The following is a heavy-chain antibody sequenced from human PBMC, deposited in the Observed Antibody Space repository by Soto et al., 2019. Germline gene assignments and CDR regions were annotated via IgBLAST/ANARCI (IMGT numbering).Heavy chain of an antibody. J-gene: IGHJ4*02. V-gene: IGHV1-18*01. CDR3: AREMIRYCSGGSCYCFDY. Sequence: ASVKVSCKASGYTFTSYGISWVRQAPGQGLEWMGWISAYNGNTNYAQKLQGRVTMTTDTSTSTAYMELRSLRSDDTAVYYCAREMIRYCSGGSCYCFDYWGQGTLVTVSS. CDR2: ISAYNGNT. CDR1: GYTFTSYG. D-gene: IGHD2-15*01.